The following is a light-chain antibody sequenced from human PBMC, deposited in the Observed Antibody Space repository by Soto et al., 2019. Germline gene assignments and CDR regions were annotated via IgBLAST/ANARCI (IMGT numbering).Light chain of an antibody. Sequence: EIVFTQSPGTLSLSPGERATLSCRASQSVSNSYLAWYQQKPGQGPRLLIYGASSRATGIPDRFSGSGSGTDFTLTISRLEPEDFAVYYCQQYAGSPSTFGQGTKVDIK. CDR3: QQYAGSPST. CDR2: GAS. CDR1: QSVSNSY. V-gene: IGKV3-20*01. J-gene: IGKJ1*01.